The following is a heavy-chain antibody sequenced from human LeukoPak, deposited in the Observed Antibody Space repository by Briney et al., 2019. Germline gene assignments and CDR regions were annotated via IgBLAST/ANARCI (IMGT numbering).Heavy chain of an antibody. D-gene: IGHD6-6*01. CDR2: ISGSGDST. V-gene: IGHV3-23*01. CDR1: GFTFSSYA. J-gene: IGHJ4*02. Sequence: GGSLRLSCAASGFTFSSYAMSWVRQAPGKGLEWVSAISGSGDSTYYADSVKGRFTISRDNPKNTLYLQLNSLRGEDTAVYYCAILSFGIGARYWGQGTLVTVSS. CDR3: AILSFGIGARY.